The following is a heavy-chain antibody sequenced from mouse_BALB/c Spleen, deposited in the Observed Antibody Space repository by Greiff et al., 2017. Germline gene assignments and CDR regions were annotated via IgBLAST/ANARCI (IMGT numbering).Heavy chain of an antibody. CDR3: ARGVRLYYYAMDY. Sequence: VQLQQSGAELVKPGASVKLSCTASGFNIKDTYMHWVKQRPEQGLEWIGRIDPANGNTKYDPKFQGKATITADTSSNTAYLQLSSLTSEDTAVYYCARGVRLYYYAMDYRGQGTSVTVSS. J-gene: IGHJ4*01. D-gene: IGHD2-14*01. V-gene: IGHV14-3*02. CDR2: IDPANGNT. CDR1: GFNIKDTY.